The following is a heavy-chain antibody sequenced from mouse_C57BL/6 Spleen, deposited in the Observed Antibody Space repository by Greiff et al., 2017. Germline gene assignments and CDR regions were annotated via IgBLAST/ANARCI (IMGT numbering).Heavy chain of an antibody. Sequence: VQLQQSGPELVKPGASVKISCKASGYTFTDYYMNWVKQSHGKSLEWIGDINPNNGGTSYNQKFKGKATLTVDKSSSTAYMELRSLTSEDSAVYYCARSYDGYFFAYWGQGTLVTVSA. V-gene: IGHV1-26*01. D-gene: IGHD2-3*01. J-gene: IGHJ3*01. CDR2: INPNNGGT. CDR1: GYTFTDYY. CDR3: ARSYDGYFFAY.